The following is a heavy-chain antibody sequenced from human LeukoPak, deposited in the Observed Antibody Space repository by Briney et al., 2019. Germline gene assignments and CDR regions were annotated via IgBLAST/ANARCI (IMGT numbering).Heavy chain of an antibody. CDR1: GFTFSNYA. CDR3: ARVASDSSGWYHFDY. J-gene: IGHJ4*02. D-gene: IGHD6-19*01. CDR2: IYGGGST. V-gene: IGHV3-53*01. Sequence: AGSLRLSCAASGFTFSNYAMSWVRQAPGKGLEWVSVIYGGGSTNYGDSVKGRFTISRDNSKNTLYLQMNSLRTADTAVYYCARVASDSSGWYHFDYWGQGTLVTVSS.